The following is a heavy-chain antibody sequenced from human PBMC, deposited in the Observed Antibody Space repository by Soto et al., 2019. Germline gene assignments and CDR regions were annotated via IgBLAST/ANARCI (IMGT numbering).Heavy chain of an antibody. D-gene: IGHD1-26*01. CDR3: ARDRTEWELRYGMDV. J-gene: IGHJ6*02. CDR2: INSDGSST. V-gene: IGHV3-74*01. Sequence: GGSLRLSCAASGFTFSRYWMHWVRQAPGKGLVWVSRINSDGSSTSYGDSVKGRFTISRDNAKNTLHLQMNSLRAEDTAVYYCARDRTEWELRYGMDVWGQGTTVTVSS. CDR1: GFTFSRYW.